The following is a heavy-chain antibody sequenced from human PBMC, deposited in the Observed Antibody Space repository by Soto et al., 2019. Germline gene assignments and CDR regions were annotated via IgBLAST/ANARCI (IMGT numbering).Heavy chain of an antibody. Sequence: SVKVSCKASGGTFSSYAISWVRQAPGQGLEWMGGIIPIFGTANYAQKFQGRVTITADKSTSTAYMELSSLRSEDTAVYYCARDRFKGVGHYDSSGYYHNWFDPWGQGTLVTVSS. J-gene: IGHJ5*02. CDR2: IIPIFGTA. D-gene: IGHD3-22*01. V-gene: IGHV1-69*06. CDR1: GGTFSSYA. CDR3: ARDRFKGVGHYDSSGYYHNWFDP.